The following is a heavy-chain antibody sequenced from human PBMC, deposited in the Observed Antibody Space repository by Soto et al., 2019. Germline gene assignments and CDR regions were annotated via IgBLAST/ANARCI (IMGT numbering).Heavy chain of an antibody. Sequence: EVQLVESGGGLVQPGGSLRLSCAGSGFTFSSNWMHWDRQDPGKGLVWVSRLNSDGTSASYADSVKGRFTISRDNAKNTLFLQMNSLTAEDTALYYCARGPSGWFGFDYWGQGTLVTVSS. CDR2: LNSDGTSA. CDR3: ARGPSGWFGFDY. D-gene: IGHD6-19*01. CDR1: GFTFSSNW. V-gene: IGHV3-74*01. J-gene: IGHJ4*02.